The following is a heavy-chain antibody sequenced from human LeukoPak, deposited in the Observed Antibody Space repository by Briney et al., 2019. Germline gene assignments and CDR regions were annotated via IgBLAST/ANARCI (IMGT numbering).Heavy chain of an antibody. V-gene: IGHV3-11*03. J-gene: IGHJ6*02. CDR1: GFTFSDYY. CDR2: ISSSSSYT. D-gene: IGHD6-6*01. Sequence: PGGSLRLSCAASGFTFSDYYMSWIRQAPGKGLEWVAYISSSSSYTNNADSVKGRFTISRDNAKNSLYLQMNSLRSEDTAVYYCGTRQVSSSSRMDVWGQGTTVTVSS. CDR3: GTRQVSSSSRMDV.